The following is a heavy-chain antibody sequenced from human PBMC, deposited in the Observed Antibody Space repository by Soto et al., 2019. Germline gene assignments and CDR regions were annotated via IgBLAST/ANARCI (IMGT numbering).Heavy chain of an antibody. CDR1: GGSISSSSYY. CDR2: IYYSGST. D-gene: IGHD3-9*01. CDR3: ASAYDILNGYYKVSNWFAH. V-gene: IGHV4-39*01. Sequence: SETLSLTCTVSGGSISSSSYYWGWIRQPPGKGLEWIGSIYYSGSTYYNPSLKSRVTISVDTSKNQFSLKLSSVTAADTAVYYCASAYDILNGYYKVSNWFAHWGQGPLVNV. J-gene: IGHJ5*02.